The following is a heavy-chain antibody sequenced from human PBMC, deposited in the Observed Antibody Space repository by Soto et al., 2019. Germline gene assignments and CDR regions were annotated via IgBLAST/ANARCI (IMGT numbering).Heavy chain of an antibody. CDR3: PRDDAEPGIAPPAYPNWFDP. J-gene: IGHJ5*02. Sequence: QVQLVQSGAEVKKPGASVKDSCKASGYTFTSYGISWVRQAPGQGLEWMGWISAYNGNTNYAQKLQGRVTMTTDTSTSTAYMELRRLRSHDTAVYYCPRDDAEPGIAPPAYPNWFDPWGQGTLLTVSS. V-gene: IGHV1-18*01. CDR1: GYTFTSYG. CDR2: ISAYNGNT. D-gene: IGHD6-13*01.